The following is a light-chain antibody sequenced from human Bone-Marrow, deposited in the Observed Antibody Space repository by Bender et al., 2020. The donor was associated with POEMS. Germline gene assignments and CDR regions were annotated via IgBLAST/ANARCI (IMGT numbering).Light chain of an antibody. CDR2: YDD. V-gene: IGLV1-50*01. J-gene: IGLJ3*02. Sequence: QSMLTQPPSVSGAPGQRVTISCTGSSSNIGAGYDVHWFQQLPGTAPKLLIYYDDLLTPGVSDRFSASKSGTSASLAISELQSEDEALYYCSAWDDSLSGWVFGGGTKLTVL. CDR3: SAWDDSLSGWV. CDR1: SSNIGAGYD.